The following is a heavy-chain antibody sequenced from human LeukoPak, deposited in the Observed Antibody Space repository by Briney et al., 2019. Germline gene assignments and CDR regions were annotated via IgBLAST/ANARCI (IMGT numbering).Heavy chain of an antibody. D-gene: IGHD6-13*01. CDR1: GFTFNSYG. CDR3: AKDRGYSSSWYVFGY. J-gene: IGHJ4*02. Sequence: GGSLRLSCAASGFTFNSYGMHWVRQAPGKGLEWVAVISDDGSNKYYGDSVKGRFTISRDNSKNTLYLQMNSLRAEDTAVYYCAKDRGYSSSWYVFGYWGQGTLVTVSS. CDR2: ISDDGSNK. V-gene: IGHV3-30*18.